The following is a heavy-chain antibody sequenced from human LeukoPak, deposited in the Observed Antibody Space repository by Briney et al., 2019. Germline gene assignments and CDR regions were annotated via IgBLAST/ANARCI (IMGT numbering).Heavy chain of an antibody. D-gene: IGHD6-13*01. V-gene: IGHV4-4*07. Sequence: PSETLSLTCTVSGGSISSYYWSWIRQPAGKGLEWIGRIYTSGGTNYNPSLKSRVTMSVDTSKNQFSLKLSSVTAADTAVYYCARARPPSSSWYPRGDAFDIWGQGTMVTVSS. J-gene: IGHJ3*02. CDR3: ARARPPSSSWYPRGDAFDI. CDR1: GGSISSYY. CDR2: IYTSGGT.